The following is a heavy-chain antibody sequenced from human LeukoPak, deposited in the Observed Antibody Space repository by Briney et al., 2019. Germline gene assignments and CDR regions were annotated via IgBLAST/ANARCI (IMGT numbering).Heavy chain of an antibody. J-gene: IGHJ6*03. CDR3: ARFAAGGSYYYYMDV. D-gene: IGHD6-25*01. Sequence: GGSLRLSCAASGFSFSSYTMNWVRQPPGEGLEWVSNIGTSSTTIYYADSVKGRFTISRDNAKNSLYLQMNSLRADDTAVYYCARFAAGGSYYYYMDVWGKGTTVTVSS. CDR1: GFSFSSYT. V-gene: IGHV3-48*01. CDR2: IGTSSTTI.